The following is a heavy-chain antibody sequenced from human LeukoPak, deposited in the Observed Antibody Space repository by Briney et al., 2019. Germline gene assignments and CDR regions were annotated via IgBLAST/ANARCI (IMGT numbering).Heavy chain of an antibody. V-gene: IGHV4-61*02. D-gene: IGHD3-3*01. CDR3: ARESAGPSQYDFWSGYYNQNYGSGSYSTPYYFDY. CDR1: GGSISSGSYY. CDR2: IYTSGST. Sequence: SQTLSLTCTVSGGSISSGSYYWSWIRQPAGKGLEWIGRIYTSGSTNYNPSLKSRVTISVDTSKNQFSLKLSSVTAADTAVYYCARESAGPSQYDFWSGYYNQNYGSGSYSTPYYFDYWGQGTLVTASS. J-gene: IGHJ4*02.